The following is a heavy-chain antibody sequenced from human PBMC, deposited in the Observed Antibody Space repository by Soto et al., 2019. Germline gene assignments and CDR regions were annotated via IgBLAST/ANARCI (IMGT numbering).Heavy chain of an antibody. CDR2: IYYSGST. Sequence: QVQLQESGPGLVKPSQTLSLTCTVSGGSISSGGYYWSWIRQHPGKGLEWIGYIYYSGSTYYNPSLKSRVTISVDTSKNQFSLRLTSVTAADTAVYYCARDFSVLTGTTDYWGQGALVTVSS. CDR1: GGSISSGGYY. V-gene: IGHV4-31*03. J-gene: IGHJ4*02. CDR3: ARDFSVLTGTTDY. D-gene: IGHD1-7*01.